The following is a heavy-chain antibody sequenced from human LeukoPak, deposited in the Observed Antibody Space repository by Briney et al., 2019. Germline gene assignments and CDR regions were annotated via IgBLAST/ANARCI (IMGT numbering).Heavy chain of an antibody. Sequence: GGSLRPSCAASGFTFSRYGMHWVRQAPGKGLEWVAFIRYDGRNKYYADSVKGRFTISRDNSKNTLYLQMNSVRADDTAVYYCAKDSLRESIVGATTRGVNDYWGQGTLVTVSS. CDR1: GFTFSRYG. J-gene: IGHJ4*02. CDR3: AKDSLRESIVGATTRGVNDY. CDR2: IRYDGRNK. D-gene: IGHD1-26*01. V-gene: IGHV3-30*02.